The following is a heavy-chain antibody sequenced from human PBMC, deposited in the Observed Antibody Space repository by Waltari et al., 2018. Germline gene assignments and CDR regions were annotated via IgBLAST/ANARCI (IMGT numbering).Heavy chain of an antibody. CDR2: IYPSDSDT. CDR3: ARRAGLAGTRYFDY. J-gene: IGHJ4*02. D-gene: IGHD6-19*01. CDR1: GYSFTKYW. Sequence: EVQLVQSGAEVTKPGESLKISCRGSGYSFTKYWIGWVRQMPGKGLEWMGMIYPSDSDTRDSPSFQGQVTISADKSISTAYLQWSSLKASDTAMYYCARRAGLAGTRYFDYWGQGNMVTVSS. V-gene: IGHV5-51*03.